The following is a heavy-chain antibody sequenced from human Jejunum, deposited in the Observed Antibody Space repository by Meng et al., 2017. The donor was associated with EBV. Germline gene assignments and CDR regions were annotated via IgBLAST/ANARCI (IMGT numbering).Heavy chain of an antibody. CDR2: ITPDGRIT. J-gene: IGHJ4*02. CDR3: TRAGYYRFDF. V-gene: IGHV3-74*01. Sequence: EVNLGESGGGACEAVGSLVHSSDCSGFTLSDRWVHWFRQAPGEGVMWVSRITPDGRITNYVDTVKGRFTIYRNNAKNTVSMQMNSARAEDTTVYYRTRAGYYRFDFWGQGALVTVSS. CDR1: GFTLSDRW. D-gene: IGHD2/OR15-2a*01.